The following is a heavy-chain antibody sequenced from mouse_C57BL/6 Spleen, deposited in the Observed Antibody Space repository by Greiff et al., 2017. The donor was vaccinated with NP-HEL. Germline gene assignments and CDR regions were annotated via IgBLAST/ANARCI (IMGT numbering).Heavy chain of an antibody. D-gene: IGHD4-1*01. J-gene: IGHJ2*01. V-gene: IGHV1-26*01. CDR2: INPNNGGT. CDR3: ARRTGNWDGFDY. CDR1: GYTFTDYY. Sequence: EVQLQQSGPELVKPGASVKISCKASGYTFTDYYMNWVKQSHGKSLEWIGDINPNNGGTSYNQKFKGKATLTVDKSSSTAYMGLRSLTSEDSAVYYCARRTGNWDGFDYWGKGTTLTVSS.